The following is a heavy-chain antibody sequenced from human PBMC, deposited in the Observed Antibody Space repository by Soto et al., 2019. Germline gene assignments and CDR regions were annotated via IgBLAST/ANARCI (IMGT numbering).Heavy chain of an antibody. CDR2: INAGSGNT. CDR1: GFTLRSYP. CDR3: ARGGRGYSLEP. V-gene: IGHV1-3*01. J-gene: IGHJ5*02. Sequence: GASLKVYCNASGFTLRSYPLYCVRHAPGQRLQWMGWINAGSGNTEYSQELQGRVTFTGDTSASTVYMELSSLRSEDTAVYYCARGGRGYSLEPWGQGTPVTVSS. D-gene: IGHD2-15*01.